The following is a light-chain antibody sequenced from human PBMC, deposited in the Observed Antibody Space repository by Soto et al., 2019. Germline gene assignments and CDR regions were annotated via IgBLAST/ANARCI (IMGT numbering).Light chain of an antibody. Sequence: DIQMTQSPSSLSASVGDRVTITCRASQSISSYLNWYQQKPGKAPKLLIYAASSLQSGVPSRFSGSGSGTDFTLTISSLQPEDVATYYSQQSFNTPLTFGGGTKVDIK. V-gene: IGKV1-39*01. CDR3: QQSFNTPLT. J-gene: IGKJ4*01. CDR2: AAS. CDR1: QSISSY.